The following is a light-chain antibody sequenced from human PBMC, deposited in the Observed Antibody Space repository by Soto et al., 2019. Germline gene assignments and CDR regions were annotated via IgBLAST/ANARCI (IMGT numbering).Light chain of an antibody. V-gene: IGLV2-23*01. J-gene: IGLJ3*02. CDR1: STDVGSYNF. CDR2: EGS. CDR3: CLYAGTKRV. Sequence: QSALTQPASVSGSPGRSITISCTGTSTDVGSYNFVSWYQQHPGKAPKLVIYEGSKRPSGVSNRFSGSKSGNTASLAISGLQAEDEADYYCCLYAGTKRVFGGGTKVTVL.